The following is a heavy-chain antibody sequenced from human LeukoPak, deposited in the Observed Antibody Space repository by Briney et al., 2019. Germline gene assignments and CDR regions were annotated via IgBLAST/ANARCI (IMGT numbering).Heavy chain of an antibody. CDR1: GLTDTSNH. Sequence: GGSLRLSCAASGLTDTSNHMSWVHQAPGKGLEWVSLIKSDGTTEYADPVKGRFTISRDNSKNTLFLQMNSLRVEDTAVYYCARLRRGYWGRGTPVTVSS. CDR3: ARLRRGY. J-gene: IGHJ4*02. V-gene: IGHV3-53*01. CDR2: IKSDGTT.